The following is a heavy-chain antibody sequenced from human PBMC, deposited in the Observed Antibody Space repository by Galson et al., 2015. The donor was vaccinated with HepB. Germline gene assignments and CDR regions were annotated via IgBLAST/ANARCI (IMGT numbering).Heavy chain of an antibody. CDR2: ISSSSSTI. J-gene: IGHJ5*02. Sequence: SLRLSCAASGFTFSSYSMNWVRQAPGKELEWVSYISSSSSTIYYADSVKGRFTISRDNAKNSLYLQMNSLRDEDTAVYYCARVGSPYCSGGSCYWFWFDPWGQGTLVTVSS. V-gene: IGHV3-48*02. CDR3: ARVGSPYCSGGSCYWFWFDP. D-gene: IGHD2-15*01. CDR1: GFTFSSYS.